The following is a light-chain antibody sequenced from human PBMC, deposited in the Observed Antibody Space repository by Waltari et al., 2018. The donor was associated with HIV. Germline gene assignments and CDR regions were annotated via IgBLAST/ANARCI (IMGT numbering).Light chain of an antibody. CDR2: EVT. CDR3: CSYTGSGIL. J-gene: IGLJ2*01. Sequence: QSALTQVASVSGSPGQSITISCPGTSSDVGAYNLVSWYQQHPRTSPQLLVFEVTKRPAGISDRFSGSRSGNTASLTISGLQAEDEGDYYCCSYTGSGILFGGETKLTVL. V-gene: IGLV2-23*02. CDR1: SSDVGAYNL.